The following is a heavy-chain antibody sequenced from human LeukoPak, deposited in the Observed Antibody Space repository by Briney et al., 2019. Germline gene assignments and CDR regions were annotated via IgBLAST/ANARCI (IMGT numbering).Heavy chain of an antibody. CDR1: GFTFSSYA. CDR2: ISYDGSNK. V-gene: IGHV3-30*04. J-gene: IGHJ4*02. CDR3: ARDRYCSSTSCFYFDH. D-gene: IGHD2-2*01. Sequence: GGSLRLSCAASGFTFSSYAMHWVRQAPGKGLEWVAVISYDGSNKYYADSVKGRFTISRDNSKNTLYLQMNSLRAEDTAVYYCARDRYCSSTSCFYFDHWGQGTLVTVSS.